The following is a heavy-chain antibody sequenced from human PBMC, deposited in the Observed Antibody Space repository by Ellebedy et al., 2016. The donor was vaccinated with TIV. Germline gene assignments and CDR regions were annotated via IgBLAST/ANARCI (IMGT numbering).Heavy chain of an antibody. V-gene: IGHV1-69*13. CDR2: IIPIFGTA. D-gene: IGHD3-3*02. J-gene: IGHJ5*02. Sequence: SVKVSXXASGGTFSSYAISWVRQAPGQGLEWMGGIIPIFGTANYAQKFQGRVTITADESTSTAYMELSSLRSEDTAVYYCARVLPSNTWGQGTLVTVSS. CDR3: ARVLPSNT. CDR1: GGTFSSYA.